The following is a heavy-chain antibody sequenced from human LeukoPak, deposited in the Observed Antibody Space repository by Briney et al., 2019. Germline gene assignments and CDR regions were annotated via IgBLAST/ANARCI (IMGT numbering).Heavy chain of an antibody. J-gene: IGHJ4*02. CDR2: ITPNSGGT. CDR3: ARETFSGSYNFDY. CDR1: EYTFTGYY. V-gene: IGHV1-2*02. D-gene: IGHD1-26*01. Sequence: GASVKVSCKTSEYTFTGYYIHWVRQAPGQGLEWMGWITPNSGGTNSAQKFQGRVTMTRDTSINTAYMELSRLTSDDTAMYYCARETFSGSYNFDYWGQGALVTVSS.